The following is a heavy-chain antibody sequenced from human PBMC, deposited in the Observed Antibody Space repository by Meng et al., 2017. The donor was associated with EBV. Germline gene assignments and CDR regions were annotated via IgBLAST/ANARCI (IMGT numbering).Heavy chain of an antibody. D-gene: IGHD1-1*01. J-gene: IGHJ4*02. CDR1: GYTFRNYA. CDR2: INTYSGKA. Sequence: GHVVRAGSELKRPGASVKVSCQSYGYTFRNYAINWMRQVPGQGLEWMGWINTYSGKATFAQGFTGRFVFSLDTPVTTAHLQISGLKTEDSAVYYCARGVEENGSHYPFDSWGQGTLVTVSS. V-gene: IGHV7-4-1*02. CDR3: ARGVEENGSHYPFDS.